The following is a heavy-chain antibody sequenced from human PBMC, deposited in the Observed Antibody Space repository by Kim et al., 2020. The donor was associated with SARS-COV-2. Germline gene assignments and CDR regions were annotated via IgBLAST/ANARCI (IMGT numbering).Heavy chain of an antibody. J-gene: IGHJ6*03. CDR3: ARDLYYDSSGYYRYYYYYYYMDV. CDR2: INPSGGST. V-gene: IGHV1-46*01. D-gene: IGHD3-22*01. Sequence: ASVKVSCKASGYTFTSYYMHWVRQAPGQGLEWMGIINPSGGSTSYAQKFQGRVTMTRDTSTSTVYMELSSLRSEDTAVYYCARDLYYDSSGYYRYYYYYYYMDVWGKGTTVTVSS. CDR1: GYTFTSYY.